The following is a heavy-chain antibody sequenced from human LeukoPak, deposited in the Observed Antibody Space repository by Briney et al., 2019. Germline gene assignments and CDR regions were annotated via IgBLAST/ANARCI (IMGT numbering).Heavy chain of an antibody. CDR3: ARHEVAAAGSPHY. CDR2: IYYSGST. J-gene: IGHJ4*02. Sequence: SETLSLTCTVSGGSISSYYWSWIRQPPGKGLEWIGYIYYSGSTNYNPSLKSRVTISVDTSKNQFSLKLSSVTAADTAVYYCARHEVAAAGSPHYWGQGTLVTVSS. D-gene: IGHD6-13*01. V-gene: IGHV4-59*08. CDR1: GGSISSYY.